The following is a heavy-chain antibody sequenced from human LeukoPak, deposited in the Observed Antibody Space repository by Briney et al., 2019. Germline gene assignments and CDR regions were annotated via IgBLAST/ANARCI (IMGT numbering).Heavy chain of an antibody. D-gene: IGHD2-15*01. V-gene: IGHV3-30-3*01. CDR1: GFTFSSYA. Sequence: PGGSLRLSCAASGFTFSSYAMHWVRQAPGKGLEWVAVISYGGDDGSNIYYADSVKGRFTISRDNSKDTLYLQMDSLRAEDTAVYYCAKGSGSSCYSPCDYWGQGILVTVSS. CDR3: AKGSGSSCYSPCDY. J-gene: IGHJ4*02. CDR2: ISYGGDDGSNI.